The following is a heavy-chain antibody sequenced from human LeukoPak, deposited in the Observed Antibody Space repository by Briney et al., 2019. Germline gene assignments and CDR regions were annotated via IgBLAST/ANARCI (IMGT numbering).Heavy chain of an antibody. V-gene: IGHV1-46*01. Sequence: ASVKVSCKASGYTFTSYYMHWVRQAPGQGLEWMGIINTSGGSTSYAQKFQGRVTMTRDTSTSTVYMELSSLRSEDTAVYYCARDFHDSSSDPLVALHAFDIWGQGTMVTVSS. CDR1: GYTFTSYY. D-gene: IGHD3-22*01. CDR3: ARDFHDSSSDPLVALHAFDI. J-gene: IGHJ3*02. CDR2: INTSGGST.